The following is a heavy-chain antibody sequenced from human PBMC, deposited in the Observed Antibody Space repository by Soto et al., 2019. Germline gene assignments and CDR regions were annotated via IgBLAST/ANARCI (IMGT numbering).Heavy chain of an antibody. CDR2: IIPILGIA. V-gene: IGHV1-69*02. CDR1: GGTFSSYT. Sequence: QVQLVQSGAEVQKPGSSVKVSCKASGGTFSSYTISWVRQAPGQGLEWMGRIIPILGIANYAQKFQGRVTITADKSTSTAYMELSSLRSEDTAVYYCARGGYCSGGSCFKNDYWGQGTLVTVSS. CDR3: ARGGYCSGGSCFKNDY. J-gene: IGHJ4*02. D-gene: IGHD2-15*01.